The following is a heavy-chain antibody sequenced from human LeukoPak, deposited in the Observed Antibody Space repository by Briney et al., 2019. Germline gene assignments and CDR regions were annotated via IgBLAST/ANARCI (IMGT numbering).Heavy chain of an antibody. D-gene: IGHD6-13*01. CDR3: ARVGAGQQLDY. CDR1: GGSFSGYY. V-gene: IGHV4-34*01. J-gene: IGHJ4*02. CDR2: INHSRST. Sequence: SETLSLTCAVYGGSFSGYYWSWIRQPPGKGLEWIGEINHSRSTNYNPSLKSRVTISVDTSKNQFSLKLSSVTAADTAVYYCARVGAGQQLDYWGQGTLVTVSS.